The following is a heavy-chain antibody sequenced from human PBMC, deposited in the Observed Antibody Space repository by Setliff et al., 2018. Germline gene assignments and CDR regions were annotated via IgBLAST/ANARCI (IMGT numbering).Heavy chain of an antibody. V-gene: IGHV3-7*03. Sequence: GSLRLSCAASGFSFRDSWMSWVRQAPGKGLEWVANINHDGIEKYYVDSVKGRFTISRDNAKNSLYLQMNTLRVEDTAMYYCARGGGYCTTSSCYSVWFDPWGQGTLVTVSS. CDR1: GFSFRDSW. J-gene: IGHJ5*02. CDR3: ARGGGYCTTSSCYSVWFDP. CDR2: INHDGIEK. D-gene: IGHD2-15*01.